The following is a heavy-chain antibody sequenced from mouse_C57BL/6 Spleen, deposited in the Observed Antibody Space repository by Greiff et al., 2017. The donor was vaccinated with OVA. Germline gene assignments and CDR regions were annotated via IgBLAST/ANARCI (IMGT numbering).Heavy chain of an antibody. CDR3: ARHGWQFDY. V-gene: IGHV5-9*01. D-gene: IGHD2-3*01. CDR2: ISGGGGNT. Sequence: EVKLVESGGGLVKPGGSLKLSCAASGFTFSSYTMSWVRQTPEKRLEWVATISGGGGNTYYPDSVKGRFTISRDNAKNTLYLQMSSLRSEDTALYYCARHGWQFDYWGRGTTLTVSS. J-gene: IGHJ2*01. CDR1: GFTFSSYT.